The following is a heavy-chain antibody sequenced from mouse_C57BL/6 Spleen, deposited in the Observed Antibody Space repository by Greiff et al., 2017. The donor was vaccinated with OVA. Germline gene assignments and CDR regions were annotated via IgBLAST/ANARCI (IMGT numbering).Heavy chain of an antibody. D-gene: IGHD2-4*01. V-gene: IGHV10-1*01. CDR2: IRSKSNNYAT. J-gene: IGHJ3*01. CDR1: GFSFNTYA. Sequence: EVQVVESGGGLVQPKGSLKLSCAASGFSFNTYAMNWVRQAPGKGLEWVARIRSKSNNYATYYADSVKDRFTISRDDSESMLYLQMNNLKTEDTAMYYCGRHYDYAWFAYWGQGTLVTVSA. CDR3: GRHYDYAWFAY.